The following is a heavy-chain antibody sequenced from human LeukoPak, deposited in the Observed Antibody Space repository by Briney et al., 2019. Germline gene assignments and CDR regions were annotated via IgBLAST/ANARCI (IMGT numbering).Heavy chain of an antibody. CDR2: IKQDGSEK. J-gene: IGHJ6*04. CDR1: GFTFSSYW. Sequence: GGSLRLYCAASGFTFSSYWMSWGRQAPGKGLEWVANIKQDGSEKYYVDSVKGRFTISRDNAKNSLYLQMNSLRAEDTAVYYCARVPVDYHGSGSYPVYGMDVWGKGTTVTVSS. V-gene: IGHV3-7*03. D-gene: IGHD3-10*01. CDR3: ARVPVDYHGSGSYPVYGMDV.